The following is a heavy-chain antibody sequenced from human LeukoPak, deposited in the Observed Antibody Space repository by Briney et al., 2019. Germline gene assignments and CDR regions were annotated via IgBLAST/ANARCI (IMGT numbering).Heavy chain of an antibody. Sequence: SETLSLTCTVSGYSISSSSYFWAWIRQPPGKGLECIGYIYYSGTTNYNPSLKSRVTISIDTSKNHFSLKLSSVTAADTAVYYCARQMVRGVKFFDYWGQGNLVTVSS. V-gene: IGHV4-61*05. CDR1: GYSISSSSYF. D-gene: IGHD3-10*01. CDR2: IYYSGTT. J-gene: IGHJ4*02. CDR3: ARQMVRGVKFFDY.